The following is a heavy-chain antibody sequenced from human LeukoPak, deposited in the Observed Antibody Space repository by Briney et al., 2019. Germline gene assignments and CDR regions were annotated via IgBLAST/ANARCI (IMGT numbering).Heavy chain of an antibody. J-gene: IGHJ6*03. Sequence: GGSLRLSCAASGFTFSSYAMSWVRQAPGKGLEWVSAISGSGGSTYYADSVKGRFTISRDNAKNTLYLQMNSLRAEDTAVYYCARVQPAYYDILTGYFLGAYYMDVWGKGTTVTISS. CDR1: GFTFSSYA. D-gene: IGHD3-9*01. V-gene: IGHV3-23*01. CDR2: ISGSGGST. CDR3: ARVQPAYYDILTGYFLGAYYMDV.